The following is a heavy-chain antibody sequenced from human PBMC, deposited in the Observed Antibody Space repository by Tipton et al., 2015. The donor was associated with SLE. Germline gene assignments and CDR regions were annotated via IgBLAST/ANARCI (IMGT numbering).Heavy chain of an antibody. CDR1: NDSINNYY. V-gene: IGHV4-59*12. Sequence: LRLSCTVSNDSINNYYWTWIRQPPGKGLEWIGYIFYTGSASYNPSLTGRVTISLDTSKNQFSLKLSSVTAADTAMYYCARGNLSVRRWFDPWGQGTLVTVSS. J-gene: IGHJ5*02. CDR3: ARGNLSVRRWFDP. CDR2: IFYTGSA. D-gene: IGHD3-16*02.